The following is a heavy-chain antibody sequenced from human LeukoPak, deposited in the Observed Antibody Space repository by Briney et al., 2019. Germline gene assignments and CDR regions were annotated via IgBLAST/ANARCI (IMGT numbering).Heavy chain of an antibody. CDR2: IIPIFGTA. V-gene: IGHV1-69*13. J-gene: IGHJ4*02. Sequence: SVKVSCKASGYTFTSYDINWVRQATGQGLEWMGGIIPIFGTANYAQKFQGRVTITADESTSTAYMELSSLRSEDTAVYYCARSQYCSSTSCPVGYWGQGTLVTVSS. CDR1: GYTFTSYD. D-gene: IGHD2-2*01. CDR3: ARSQYCSSTSCPVGY.